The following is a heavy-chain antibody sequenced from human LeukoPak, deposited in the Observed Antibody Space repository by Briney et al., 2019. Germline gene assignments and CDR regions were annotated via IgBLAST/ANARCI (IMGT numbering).Heavy chain of an antibody. Sequence: GGSLRLSCAASGFTFSSYWMSWARQAPGKGLEWVANIKKDGSEKNYVDSVKDRFTISRDNANNSLYVQMISLRDEDTAVYYCARDFYGPDGYFDYWGQGTLVTVSS. CDR2: IKKDGSEK. CDR1: GFTFSSYW. V-gene: IGHV3-7*04. J-gene: IGHJ4*02. CDR3: ARDFYGPDGYFDY. D-gene: IGHD4-17*01.